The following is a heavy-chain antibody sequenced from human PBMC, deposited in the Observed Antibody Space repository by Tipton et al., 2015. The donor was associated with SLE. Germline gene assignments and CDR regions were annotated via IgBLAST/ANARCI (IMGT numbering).Heavy chain of an antibody. Sequence: TLSLTCTVSGGSISSSSYYWGWIRQPPGKGLEWIGSIYYSGSTYYNPSLKSRVTISVDTSKNQFSLKLSSVTAADTALYYCAYSNYETSPLCWDQGTLVTVSS. J-gene: IGHJ4*02. D-gene: IGHD4-11*01. V-gene: IGHV4-39*07. CDR2: IYYSGST. CDR3: AYSNYETSPLC. CDR1: GGSISSSSYY.